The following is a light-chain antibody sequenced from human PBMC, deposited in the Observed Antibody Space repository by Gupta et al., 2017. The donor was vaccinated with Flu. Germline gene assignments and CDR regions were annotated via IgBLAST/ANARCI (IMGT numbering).Light chain of an antibody. J-gene: IGLJ3*02. Sequence: QAVLTQPSSLSASPGTSASLTCTLRSGINVDTYRIYWYQQKPGSPPQYLLRYKLDSDKQQGSGVPSRFAGSKDASANAGILLISGLQSEDEDDYYCMIWHSSAWVFGGGTRLTVL. CDR2: YKLDSDK. CDR3: MIWHSSAWV. V-gene: IGLV5-45*02. CDR1: SGINVDTYR.